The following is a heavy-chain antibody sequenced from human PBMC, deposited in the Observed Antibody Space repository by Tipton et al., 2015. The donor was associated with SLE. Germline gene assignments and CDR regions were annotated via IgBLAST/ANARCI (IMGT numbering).Heavy chain of an antibody. D-gene: IGHD3/OR15-3a*01. CDR3: ARQVARGLWYFDL. V-gene: IGHV4-59*08. CDR1: GGSISSYY. J-gene: IGHJ2*01. Sequence: TLSLTCTVSGGSISSYYWSWIRQPPGKGLEWIGYIYYSGSTNYNPSLKSRVTISVDTSKNQFSLKLSSVTAADTAVYYCARQVARGLWYFDLWGRGTLVTVSS. CDR2: IYYSGST.